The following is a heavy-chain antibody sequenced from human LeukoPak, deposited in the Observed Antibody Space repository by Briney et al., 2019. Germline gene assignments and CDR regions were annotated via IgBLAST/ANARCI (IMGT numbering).Heavy chain of an antibody. CDR1: GYSISSGYY. Sequence: SETLSLTCTVSGYSISSGYYWGWIRQPPGKGLEWIGSIYHSGSTYYNPSLKSRVTISVDTSKNQFSLKLSSVTAADTAVYYCARGPDYYDFWSGPDAHFDYWGQGTLVTVSS. CDR2: IYHSGST. V-gene: IGHV4-38-2*02. D-gene: IGHD3-3*01. J-gene: IGHJ4*02. CDR3: ARGPDYYDFWSGPDAHFDY.